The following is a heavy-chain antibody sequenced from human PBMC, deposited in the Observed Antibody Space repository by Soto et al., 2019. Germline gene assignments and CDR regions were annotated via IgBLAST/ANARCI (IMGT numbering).Heavy chain of an antibody. CDR3: ARKIAAVGSYYYYMDV. CDR1: GDSISGYY. J-gene: IGHJ6*03. V-gene: IGHV4-59*01. CDR2: IYYSGST. Sequence: ETLSLTCTVSGDSISGYYWSWIRQPPGKGLEWIGYIYYSGSTDYNPSLKSRVTISVDTSKNQFSLRLSSVTAADTAVYYCARKIAAVGSYYYYMDVWGKGTTVTVSS. D-gene: IGHD6-13*01.